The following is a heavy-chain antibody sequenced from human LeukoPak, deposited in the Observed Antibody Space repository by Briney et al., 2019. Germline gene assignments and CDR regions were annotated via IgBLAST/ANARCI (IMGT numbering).Heavy chain of an antibody. J-gene: IGHJ3*02. V-gene: IGHV3-13*01. CDR3: TRGGRDGFDI. D-gene: IGHD2-15*01. CDR1: GFTFSNYD. Sequence: GGSLRLSCAASGFTFSNYDMHWVRQATGKGLEWVSAIGTAGDTYYSGSVKGRFTISGENAKSSLYLQVNSLRVGDTALYYCTRGGRDGFDIWGQGTMVTVSS. CDR2: IGTAGDT.